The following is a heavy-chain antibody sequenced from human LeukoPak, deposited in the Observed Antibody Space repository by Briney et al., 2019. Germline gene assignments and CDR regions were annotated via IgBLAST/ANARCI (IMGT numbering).Heavy chain of an antibody. CDR2: VNPNGDAT. D-gene: IGHD1-20*01. CDR1: GYTFTKYL. Sequence: ASVKVSCKTSGYTFTKYLIHWVRQAPGQGLEWVGTVNPNGDATNYAPRLQGRLTLTQDTSTSTVYMELRGLTPDDTAVYYCARPLFCAFDNCGYWLDPWGPGTLVTVSS. V-gene: IGHV1-46*01. J-gene: IGHJ5*02. CDR3: ARPLFCAFDNCGYWLDP.